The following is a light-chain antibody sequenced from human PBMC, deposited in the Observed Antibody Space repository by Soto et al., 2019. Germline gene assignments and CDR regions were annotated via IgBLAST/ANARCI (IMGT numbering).Light chain of an antibody. Sequence: QSVLTQPPSVSGAPGQRVTISCTGSSSNIGAGYDVHWYQQLPGTAPKLLIYGNSNRPSGGPDLFSGSKSATSATLAITGLQADDEADYYCRSYDRSLGVVVFGGGTKLTVL. CDR2: GNS. CDR1: SSNIGAGYD. J-gene: IGLJ2*01. CDR3: RSYDRSLGVVV. V-gene: IGLV1-40*01.